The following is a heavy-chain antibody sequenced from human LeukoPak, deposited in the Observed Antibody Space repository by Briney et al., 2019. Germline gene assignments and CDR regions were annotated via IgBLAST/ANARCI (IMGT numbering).Heavy chain of an antibody. CDR1: GFTFSSYD. J-gene: IGHJ2*01. D-gene: IGHD2-15*01. V-gene: IGHV3-13*04. Sequence: GGSLRLSCAASGFTFSSYDMHWVRQATGKGLEWVSAIGTAGDTYYPGSVKGRFTISRENAKNSLYLQMNSLRAGDTAVYYCAGAAHGYCSGGSCFHWYFDLWGRGTLVTVSS. CDR2: IGTAGDT. CDR3: AGAAHGYCSGGSCFHWYFDL.